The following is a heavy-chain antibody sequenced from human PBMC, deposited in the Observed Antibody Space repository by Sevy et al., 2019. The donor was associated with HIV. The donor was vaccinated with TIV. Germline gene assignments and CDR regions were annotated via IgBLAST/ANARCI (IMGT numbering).Heavy chain of an antibody. V-gene: IGHV4-59*13. CDR2: IHYNGRT. CDR1: DGSLSNYY. CDR3: ARLPDVSGWPFDY. Sequence: ETLSLTCTVSDGSLSNYYWTWIRQPPGKGLEWIGYIHYNGRTNFNPSLKSRLTISLDTSRNQFSLRLNSVAAADTAIYCCARLPDVSGWPFDYWGQGTLVTVSS. D-gene: IGHD6-19*01. J-gene: IGHJ4*02.